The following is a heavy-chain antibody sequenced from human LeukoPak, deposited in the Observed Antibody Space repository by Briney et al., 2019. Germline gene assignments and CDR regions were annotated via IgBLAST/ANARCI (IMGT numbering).Heavy chain of an antibody. V-gene: IGHV3-30*03. CDR1: GFSFSDYY. Sequence: GGSLRLSCAASGFSFSDYYMAWIRQAPGKGLQWVALISFDGGDKYYETSVKGRFTISRDNSKNTLHLQMNSLRPDDTAVYYCARVRVRAVIMTYYYYGMDVWGQGTTVTVSS. D-gene: IGHD3-10*01. J-gene: IGHJ6*02. CDR2: ISFDGGDK. CDR3: ARVRVRAVIMTYYYYGMDV.